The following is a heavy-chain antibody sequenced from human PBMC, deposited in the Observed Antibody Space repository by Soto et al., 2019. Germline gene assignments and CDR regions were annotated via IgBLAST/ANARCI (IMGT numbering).Heavy chain of an antibody. D-gene: IGHD6-19*01. CDR2: IYHSGST. Sequence: PSETLSLTCAVSGGSISSGGYSWSWIRQPPGKGLEWIGYIYHSGSTYYNPSLKSRVTISVDRSKNQFSLKLSSVAAADTAVYYCATAEGLGAVAADSWGQGTLVTVSS. CDR1: GGSISSGGYS. CDR3: ATAEGLGAVAADS. J-gene: IGHJ4*02. V-gene: IGHV4-30-2*01.